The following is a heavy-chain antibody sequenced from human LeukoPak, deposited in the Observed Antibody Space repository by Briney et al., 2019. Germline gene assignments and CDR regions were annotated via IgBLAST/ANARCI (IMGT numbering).Heavy chain of an antibody. CDR1: GFTFSNYA. CDR2: ITGSGGST. V-gene: IGHV3-23*01. D-gene: IGHD2-15*01. Sequence: GGSLRLSCAASGFTFSNYAMSWVRQAPGKGLEWVSGITGSGGSTFYADSVKGRFTISRDNSKNTLYLQMNSLRAEDTAVYYCAKLDCSRSSCYQFDCWGQGTLVTVSS. CDR3: AKLDCSRSSCYQFDC. J-gene: IGHJ4*02.